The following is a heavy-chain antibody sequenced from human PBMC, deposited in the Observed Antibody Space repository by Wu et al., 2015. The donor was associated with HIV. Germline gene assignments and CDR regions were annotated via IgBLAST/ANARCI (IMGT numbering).Heavy chain of an antibody. V-gene: IGHV1-69*13. CDR1: GSTLNAYA. CDR2: FIPLFDTA. CDR3: ARDPVYSSGLVPSFFDY. Sequence: QVQLVQSGAEVKKPGSSVKVSCKSSGSTLNAYAFSWVRQAPGQGLEWMGRFIPLFDTANYAQKFQGRVTITANESTSTAYMELSTLRSEDTAMYYCARDPVYSSGLVPSFFDYWGQGTLVTV. J-gene: IGHJ4*02. D-gene: IGHD6-19*01.